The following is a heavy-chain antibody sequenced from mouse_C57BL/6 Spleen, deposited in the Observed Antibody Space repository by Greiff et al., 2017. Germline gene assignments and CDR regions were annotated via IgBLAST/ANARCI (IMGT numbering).Heavy chain of an antibody. J-gene: IGHJ4*01. Sequence: QVQLQQPGAELVRPGSSVKLSCKASGYTFTSYWMHWVKQRPIQGLEWIGNIDPSDSETHYNQKFKDKATLTVDKSSSTAYMQLLSLTSEDSAVYYCERMGSSSPRYAMDYWGQGTSVTVSS. D-gene: IGHD1-1*01. V-gene: IGHV1-52*01. CDR2: IDPSDSET. CDR3: ERMGSSSPRYAMDY. CDR1: GYTFTSYW.